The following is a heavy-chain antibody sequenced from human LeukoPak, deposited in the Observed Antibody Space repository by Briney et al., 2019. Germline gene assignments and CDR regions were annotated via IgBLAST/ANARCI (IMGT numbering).Heavy chain of an antibody. J-gene: IGHJ4*02. CDR3: ARDLHDIVLMVYATFDY. D-gene: IGHD2-8*01. CDR1: GFAFDDYA. Sequence: PGGSLRLSCAASGFAFDDYAMHWVRQAPGKGLEWVSGISWNSGSIGYADSVKGRFTISRDNSKNTLYLQMNSLRAEDTAVYYCARDLHDIVLMVYATFDYWGQGTLVTVSS. CDR2: ISWNSGSI. V-gene: IGHV3-9*01.